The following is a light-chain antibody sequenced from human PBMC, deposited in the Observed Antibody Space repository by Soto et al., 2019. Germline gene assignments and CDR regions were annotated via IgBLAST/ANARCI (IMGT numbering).Light chain of an antibody. CDR2: GTS. CDR3: QQYEGSPIT. V-gene: IGKV3-20*01. J-gene: IGKJ5*01. Sequence: ELVMTQCAGTRTVSQRERVTHANRASQSVSSRYLAWYQQKPGQAPRLLIYGTSIRATGIPDRFSGSGSETDFALTVNRLAAEDFGVYYCQQYEGSPITLGQGTRVEI. CDR1: QSVSSRY.